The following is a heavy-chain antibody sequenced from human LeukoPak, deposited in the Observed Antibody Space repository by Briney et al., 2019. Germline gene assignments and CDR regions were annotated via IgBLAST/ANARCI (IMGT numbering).Heavy chain of an antibody. CDR3: ARGQSITLLRGVAMSDGFDI. D-gene: IGHD3-10*01. CDR1: GFTFTSYG. J-gene: IGHJ3*02. CDR2: IDTSGSYI. V-gene: IGHV3-21*01. Sequence: GWSLRLSCTASGFTFTSYGMHWVRQAPGRGLDGVSFIDTSGSYIYYVDSLKGRVTISRDNAKNSLYLQMNGLTAEDTAVYYFARGQSITLLRGVAMSDGFDIWGQGAMVTVSS.